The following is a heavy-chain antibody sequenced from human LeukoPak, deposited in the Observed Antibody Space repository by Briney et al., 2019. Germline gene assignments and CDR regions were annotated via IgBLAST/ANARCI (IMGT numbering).Heavy chain of an antibody. CDR1: GYSFTSYW. J-gene: IGHJ6*02. Sequence: GESLKISCKGSGYSFTSYWISWVRQMPGKGLEWMGRIDPSDSYTNYSPSFQGHVTISADKSISTAYLQWSSLRASDTAVYYCARRGTRYYYYYGMDVWGQGTTVTVSS. V-gene: IGHV5-10-1*01. CDR3: ARRGTRYYYYYGMDV. D-gene: IGHD1-1*01. CDR2: IDPSDSYT.